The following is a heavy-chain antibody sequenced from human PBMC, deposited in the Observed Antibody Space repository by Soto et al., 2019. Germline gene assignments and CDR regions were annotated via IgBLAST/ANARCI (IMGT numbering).Heavy chain of an antibody. D-gene: IGHD6-13*01. CDR1: GYTFTGYY. CDR3: ARESIAAAGTTSFDD. CDR2: INPNSGGT. V-gene: IGHV1-2*04. J-gene: IGHJ4*02. Sequence: ASVKVSCKASGYTFTGYYMHWVRQAPGQGLEWMGWINPNSGGTNYAQKFQGWVTMTRDTSISTAYMELSRLRSDDTAVYYCARESIAAAGTTSFDDWGQGTLVTVS.